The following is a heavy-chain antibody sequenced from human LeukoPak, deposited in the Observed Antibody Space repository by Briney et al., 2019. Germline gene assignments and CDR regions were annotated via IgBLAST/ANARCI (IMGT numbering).Heavy chain of an antibody. CDR3: ASPTHSSGCGA. V-gene: IGHV3-23*01. CDR1: GFTLSSYE. Sequence: GGSLRLSCTVSGFTLSSYEMTSFRQAPGKGLEWVSSIGYGGSDTHYADSVKGRFTVSRDNSKNTLYLQMNSLRAEDMAVYYCASPTHSSGCGAWGQGTLVTVSS. D-gene: IGHD6-19*01. CDR2: IGYGGSDT. J-gene: IGHJ5*02.